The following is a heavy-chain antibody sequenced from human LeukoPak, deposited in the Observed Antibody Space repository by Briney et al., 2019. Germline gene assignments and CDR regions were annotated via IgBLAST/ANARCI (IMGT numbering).Heavy chain of an antibody. Sequence: PSETLSLTCSVSGGSINSYFWSWIRQPPGKGLEWIGYIYYSGSTNYNPSLESRVTISVDTSKDQFSLKLSSVTAADTAVYYCARVRRDGYNSPDYWGQGTLVPVSS. J-gene: IGHJ4*02. V-gene: IGHV4-59*01. CDR3: ARVRRDGYNSPDY. D-gene: IGHD5-24*01. CDR1: GGSINSYF. CDR2: IYYSGST.